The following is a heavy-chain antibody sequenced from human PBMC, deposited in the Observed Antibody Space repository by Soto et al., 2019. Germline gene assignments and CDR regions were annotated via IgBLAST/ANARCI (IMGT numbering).Heavy chain of an antibody. J-gene: IGHJ4*02. D-gene: IGHD5-12*01. V-gene: IGHV1-18*01. CDR3: ARDFNPTEVATPGSGLVDY. CDR2: ISAYNGNT. Sequence: QVQLVQSGAEVKKPGASVKVSCKASGYTFTSYGISWVRQAPGQGLEWMGWISAYNGNTNYAQKLQGRVTMTTDTSTSKAYIELRSLRSDDTAVYYCARDFNPTEVATPGSGLVDYWGQGTLVTGSS. CDR1: GYTFTSYG.